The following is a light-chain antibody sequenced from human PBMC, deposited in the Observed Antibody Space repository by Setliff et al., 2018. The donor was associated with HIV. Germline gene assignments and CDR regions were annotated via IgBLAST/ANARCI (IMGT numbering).Light chain of an antibody. Sequence: QSVLTQPASVSGSPGQSITISCAGTSSDVGSYNFVSWYQQHPGKAPKLIIYEVSKWPSGVSNHFSGSKSGNTASLTISGLQTEDEAEYHCCSYASTGSFVFGTGTKVTVL. CDR1: SSDVGSYNF. CDR3: CSYASTGSFV. CDR2: EVS. J-gene: IGLJ1*01. V-gene: IGLV2-23*02.